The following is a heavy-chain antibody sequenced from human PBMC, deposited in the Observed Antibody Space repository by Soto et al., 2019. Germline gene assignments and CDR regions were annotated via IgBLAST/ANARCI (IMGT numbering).Heavy chain of an antibody. CDR2: ISYDGSNK. Sequence: QVQLVESGGGVVQPGRSLRLSCAASGFTFSSYGMHWVRQAPGKGLEWVAVISYDGSNKYYADSVKGRFTISRDNSKNTLYLQMNSLRAEDTAVYYCAKPPPYYDFWSGYCFDYWGQGTLGTVSS. D-gene: IGHD3-3*01. CDR1: GFTFSSYG. V-gene: IGHV3-30*18. CDR3: AKPPPYYDFWSGYCFDY. J-gene: IGHJ4*02.